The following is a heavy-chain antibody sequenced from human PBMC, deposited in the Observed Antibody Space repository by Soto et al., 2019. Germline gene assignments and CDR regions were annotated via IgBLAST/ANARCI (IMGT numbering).Heavy chain of an antibody. Sequence: SETLSLTCTVSGGSVSSGSYCWSWIRKPPGKGLEWIGYIYYSGSTNYNPSLKSRVTISVDTSKNQFSLKLSSVTAADTAVYYCARDSDYYDSSGYYSYYYYGMDVWGQGTTVTVSS. V-gene: IGHV4-61*01. J-gene: IGHJ6*02. CDR2: IYYSGST. CDR1: GGSVSSGSYC. D-gene: IGHD3-22*01. CDR3: ARDSDYYDSSGYYSYYYYGMDV.